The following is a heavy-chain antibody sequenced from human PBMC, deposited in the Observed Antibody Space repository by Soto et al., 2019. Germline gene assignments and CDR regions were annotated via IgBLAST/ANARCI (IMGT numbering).Heavy chain of an antibody. CDR1: GYTFTNFY. V-gene: IGHV1-46*03. CDR2: INPSGGSP. J-gene: IGHJ4*02. CDR3: ARGYLSTVTTYGYFDY. D-gene: IGHD4-17*01. Sequence: QVHLMQPGAEVKKPGASVRVSCKAFGYTFTNFYMHWVRQAPGQGLEWMGIINPSGGSPTFAEKFQGRVTMTRDTSTSTVYMELSSLRSEDSAVYYCARGYLSTVTTYGYFDYWGQGTLVTVSS.